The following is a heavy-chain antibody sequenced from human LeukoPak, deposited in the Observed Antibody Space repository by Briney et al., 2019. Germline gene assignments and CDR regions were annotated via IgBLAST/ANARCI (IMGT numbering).Heavy chain of an antibody. Sequence: PGGSLRLSCAASGFTFSSYSMNWVRQAPGKRLEWVSSISSSSSYIYYADSVKGRFTISRDNAKNSLYLQMNSLRAEDTAVYYCARDPTFSYYDFWSGYYYFDYWGQGTLVTVSS. V-gene: IGHV3-21*01. CDR3: ARDPTFSYYDFWSGYYYFDY. CDR1: GFTFSSYS. J-gene: IGHJ4*02. CDR2: ISSSSSYI. D-gene: IGHD3-3*01.